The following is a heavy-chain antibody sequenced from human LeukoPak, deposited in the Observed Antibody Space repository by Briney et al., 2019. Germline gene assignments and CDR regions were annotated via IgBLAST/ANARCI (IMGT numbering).Heavy chain of an antibody. CDR3: ARDYGIAVAGFFSVGGFRMDV. CDR2: ISAYNGNT. D-gene: IGHD6-19*01. Sequence: ASVKLSCKASGYTFTSYGISWVRQAPGQGLEWMGWISAYNGNTNYAQKLQGRVTMTTDTSTSTAYMELRSLRSDDTAVYYCARDYGIAVAGFFSVGGFRMDVWGQGTTVTVSS. CDR1: GYTFTSYG. V-gene: IGHV1-18*01. J-gene: IGHJ6*02.